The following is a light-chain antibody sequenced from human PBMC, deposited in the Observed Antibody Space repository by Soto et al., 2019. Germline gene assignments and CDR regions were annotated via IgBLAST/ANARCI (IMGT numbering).Light chain of an antibody. J-gene: IGKJ5*01. CDR2: DAS. CDR3: QQRLHCPIT. CDR1: QTVGRY. Sequence: EIVLTQSPATLSLSPGDRVTLSCRASQTVGRYLSWYQHSPGQGPRLLVYDASNRATGIPARFSGSGSETDFPLTISSLEPEDFAVYYCQQRLHCPITFCQGTRLEIK. V-gene: IGKV3-11*01.